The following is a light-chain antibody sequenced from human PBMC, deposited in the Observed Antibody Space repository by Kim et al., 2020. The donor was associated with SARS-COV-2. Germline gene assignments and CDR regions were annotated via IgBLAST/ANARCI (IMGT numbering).Light chain of an antibody. CDR2: GKN. J-gene: IGLJ3*02. CDR1: SLRSYY. V-gene: IGLV3-19*01. CDR3: NSRDSSGNLWV. Sequence: ELTQDPAVSVALGQTVRITCQGDSLRSYYASWYQQKPGQAPVLVIYGKNNRPSGIPDRFSGSSSGNTASLTITGAQAEDEADYYCNSRDSSGNLWVFGG.